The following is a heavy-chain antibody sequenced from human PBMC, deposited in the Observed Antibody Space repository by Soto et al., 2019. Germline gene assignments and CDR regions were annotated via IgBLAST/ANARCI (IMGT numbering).Heavy chain of an antibody. CDR3: ARGGPSTMVRGGPARYYFDY. CDR2: INHSGST. CDR1: GGSFSGYY. D-gene: IGHD3-10*01. V-gene: IGHV4-34*01. J-gene: IGHJ4*02. Sequence: SETLSLTCAVYGGSFSGYYWSWIRQPPGKGLEWIGEINHSGSTNYNPSLKSRVTISVDTSKNQFSLKLSSVTAADTAVYYCARGGPSTMVRGGPARYYFDYWGQGTLVTVSS.